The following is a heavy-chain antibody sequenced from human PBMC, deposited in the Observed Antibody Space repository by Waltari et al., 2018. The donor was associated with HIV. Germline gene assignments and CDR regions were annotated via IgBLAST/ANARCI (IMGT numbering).Heavy chain of an antibody. CDR2: ITSSGGTT. V-gene: IGHV3-64D*08. Sequence: EVQLVESGGGLVQPGGSLRPSCAASGLIFSNYAMHWVRQGPGRGLESVSSITSSGGTTYYADSVKGRFTISRDNSNNTLFLQMRSLRTEDTGIYYCLNGSSKLPFDSWGHGTLVTVSS. D-gene: IGHD1-1*01. J-gene: IGHJ4*01. CDR3: LNGSSKLPFDS. CDR1: GLIFSNYA.